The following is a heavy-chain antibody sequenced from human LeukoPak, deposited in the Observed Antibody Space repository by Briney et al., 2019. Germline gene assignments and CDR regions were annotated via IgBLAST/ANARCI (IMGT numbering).Heavy chain of an antibody. Sequence: PSETLSLTCTVSGGSISSYHWSWFRQAPGKGLEWIGYIYDSGSTNFNPSLKSRVTISVDTSKNQFSLKLSSVTAADTAVYYCARDIYYDSSGYYYGAFDIWGQGTMVTVSS. D-gene: IGHD3-22*01. CDR2: IYDSGST. J-gene: IGHJ3*02. V-gene: IGHV4-59*01. CDR1: GGSISSYH. CDR3: ARDIYYDSSGYYYGAFDI.